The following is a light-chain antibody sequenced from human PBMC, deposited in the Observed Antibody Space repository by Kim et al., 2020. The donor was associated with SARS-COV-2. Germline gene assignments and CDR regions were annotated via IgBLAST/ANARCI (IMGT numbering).Light chain of an antibody. V-gene: IGLV4-69*01. J-gene: IGLJ3*02. CDR1: SVHSNYA. CDR3: QTWVTGIHV. CDR2: LNSDGSY. Sequence: QPVLTQSPSASASLGASVKLTCTLSSVHSNYAIAWHQQRPAKGPRYLMKLNSDGSYTKGDGIPDRFSGSSSGAERYLTISSLQSEDEADYYCQTWVTGIHVFGGGTKVTVL.